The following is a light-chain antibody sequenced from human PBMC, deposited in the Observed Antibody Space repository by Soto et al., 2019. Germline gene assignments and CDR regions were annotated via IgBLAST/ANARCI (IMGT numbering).Light chain of an antibody. CDR2: EVS. Sequence: SALTQPPSAYGSPGQSVTISCTGTSSDVGGYNFVSWYQQHPGKAPKLMIYEVSKRPSGVPDRFSGSKSGNTASLTVSGLQAEDEADYYCSSYAGSNLYVFGTGTKVTVL. CDR3: SSYAGSNLYV. V-gene: IGLV2-8*01. CDR1: SSDVGGYNF. J-gene: IGLJ1*01.